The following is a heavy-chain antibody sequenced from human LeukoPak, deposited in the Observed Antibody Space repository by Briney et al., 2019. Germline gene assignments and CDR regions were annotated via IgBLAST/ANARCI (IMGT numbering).Heavy chain of an antibody. Sequence: PGGSLRLSCAASGFTFSNAWMSWIRQAPGKGLEWVGRIKSKTDGGTTDYAAPVKGRFTISRDDSKNTLYLQMNSLKTEDTAVYYCTTVDYYDSSGYPDYWGRGTLVTVSS. CDR1: GFTFSNAW. J-gene: IGHJ4*02. CDR2: IKSKTDGGTT. CDR3: TTVDYYDSSGYPDY. D-gene: IGHD3-22*01. V-gene: IGHV3-15*01.